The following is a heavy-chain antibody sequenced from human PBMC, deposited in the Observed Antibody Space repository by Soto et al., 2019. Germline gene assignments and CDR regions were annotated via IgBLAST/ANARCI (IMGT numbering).Heavy chain of an antibody. J-gene: IGHJ4*02. CDR1: GYTFTSYD. CDR3: ARCLRGGDCYSH. Sequence: ASVKVSCKASGYTFTSYDINWVRQVTGQGLEWMGWMNPNSGNTGYAQKFQGRVTMTRNTSISTAYMELSSLRSEDTAVYYCARCLRGGDCYSHWGQGALVTVSS. V-gene: IGHV1-8*01. D-gene: IGHD2-21*02. CDR2: MNPNSGNT.